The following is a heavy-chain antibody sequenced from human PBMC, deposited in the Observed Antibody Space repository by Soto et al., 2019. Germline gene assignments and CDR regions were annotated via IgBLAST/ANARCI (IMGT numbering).Heavy chain of an antibody. CDR3: ARDSPPPRE. CDR2: ISAYNGNT. V-gene: IGHV1-18*01. CDR1: GYTFTSDY. J-gene: IGHJ4*02. Sequence: QVQLVQTGAEVKKPGASVKVSCKASGYTFTSDYISWVRQAPGQGLEWMGWISAYNGNTNYAQKLERRVTMTTDTSTSTAYMEPRSLRSDDSAVYYGARDSPPPREWGQGTLVTVSS.